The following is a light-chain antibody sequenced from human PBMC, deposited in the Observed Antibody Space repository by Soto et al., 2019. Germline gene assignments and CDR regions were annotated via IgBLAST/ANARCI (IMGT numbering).Light chain of an antibody. Sequence: DIQMTQSPSSLSASVGDRVTITCRASQSISTYLNWYQHKPGKAPNVLIYAASSLQSGVPSRFSGSGSGTDFTLTINSLQPEDFATYYCQQNYKTPYTVGQGTKLEIK. CDR2: AAS. J-gene: IGKJ2*01. CDR3: QQNYKTPYT. CDR1: QSISTY. V-gene: IGKV1-39*01.